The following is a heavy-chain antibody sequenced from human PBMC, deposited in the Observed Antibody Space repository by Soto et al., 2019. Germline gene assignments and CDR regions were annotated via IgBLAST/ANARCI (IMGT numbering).Heavy chain of an antibody. V-gene: IGHV4-31*03. CDR2: IYYSGST. D-gene: IGHD5-18*01. J-gene: IGHJ4*02. Sequence: SETLSLTCTVSGGSISSGGYYWSWIRQHPGKGLEWIGYIYYSGSTYYNPSLKSRVTISVDTSKNQFSLKLSSVTAADTAVYYCARERKREVTGGALDYWGQGTLVTVSS. CDR3: ARERKREVTGGALDY. CDR1: GGSISSGGYY.